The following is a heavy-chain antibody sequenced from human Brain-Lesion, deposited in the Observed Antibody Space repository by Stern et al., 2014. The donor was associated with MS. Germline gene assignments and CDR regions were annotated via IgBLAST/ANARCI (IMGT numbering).Heavy chain of an antibody. CDR2: FDSEDGET. J-gene: IGHJ4*02. V-gene: IGHV1-24*01. CDR1: GYTLTELS. CDR3: ATLSPGAGGNYYRHFDY. Sequence: QVQLVQSGAEVKKPGASVKVSCKVSGYTLTELSMHWVRQAPRKGLEWMGGFDSEDGETTYAQKFQGRVTMTEDTSTDTAYMELSSLRSEDTAVYYCATLSPGAGGNYYRHFDYWGQGTLVTVSS. D-gene: IGHD1-26*01.